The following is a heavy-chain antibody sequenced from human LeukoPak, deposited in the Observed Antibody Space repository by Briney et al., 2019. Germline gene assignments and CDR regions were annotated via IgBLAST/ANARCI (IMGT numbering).Heavy chain of an antibody. CDR1: GVSIRSSVPITSSMLY. D-gene: IGHD5-24*01. Sequence: SETPSLTCTVSGVSIRSSVPITSSMLYWAWVRQPPGKGLEWIGDISYSGGTYYNPSLRSRVTISVDTSKNHFSLKLSSVTAADTAVYYCARNRDGYNSFDYWGQGTLVTVSS. CDR3: ARNRDGYNSFDY. CDR2: ISYSGGT. J-gene: IGHJ4*02. V-gene: IGHV4-39*07.